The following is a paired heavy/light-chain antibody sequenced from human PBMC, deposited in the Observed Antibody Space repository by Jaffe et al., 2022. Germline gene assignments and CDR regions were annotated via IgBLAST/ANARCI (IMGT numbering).Heavy chain of an antibody. CDR2: ISGDGAYT. J-gene: IGHJ3*02. D-gene: IGHD3-16*02. Sequence: EVQLVESGGGLVQPGGSLRLSCEASGLTFSSSAMTWVRQAPGKGLEWVSAISGDGAYTFYTTSVKGRFTISRDNSKNRLYLQMNSLRAEDTAVYYCAKDMVIYYDDIWGTYRPDAFDIWGQGTMVTVSS. CDR3: AKDMVIYYDDIWGTYRPDAFDI. CDR1: GLTFSSSA. V-gene: IGHV3-23*04.
Light chain of an antibody. CDR3: SSYTSITTVV. V-gene: IGLV2-14*01. CDR1: SSDIGTYNS. Sequence: QSALTQPASVSGSPGQSITISCSGTSSDIGTYNSVSWYQQHPGKAPKLIIYDVSNRPSGISNRFSGSKSGNTASLTISGLQAEDEADYYCSSYTSITTVVFGVGTKLTVL. J-gene: IGLJ2*01. CDR2: DVS.